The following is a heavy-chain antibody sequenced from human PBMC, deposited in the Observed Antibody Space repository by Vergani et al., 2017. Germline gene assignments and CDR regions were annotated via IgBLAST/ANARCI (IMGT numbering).Heavy chain of an antibody. Sequence: QVQLLESGGGVVQPGSSLRLSCTASGFTFRNYGMHWVRQAPGKGLEWVAFIRYDGTKRFYGDSVKGRFTISRDNSQTTVFLQMNSLRADDSAVYYCTKAGQYDSDNFHDSWGQGALVTVAS. V-gene: IGHV3-30*02. CDR3: TKAGQYDSDNFHDS. D-gene: IGHD3-22*01. CDR1: GFTFRNYG. J-gene: IGHJ1*01. CDR2: IRYDGTKR.